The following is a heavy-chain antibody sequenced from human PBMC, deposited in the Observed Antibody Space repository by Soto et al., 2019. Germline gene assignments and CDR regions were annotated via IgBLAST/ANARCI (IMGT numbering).Heavy chain of an antibody. CDR2: INPDNGNT. CDR3: ERRPNYYYYYGIDV. V-gene: IGHV1-18*04. CDR1: GYTFTNYF. Sequence: ASVKVSCKASGYTFTNYFIQWVRQAPGRGLEWMGIINPDNGNTSYAQRLQGRVTMTTDTSTSTAYMELRSLRSDDTAVYYCERRPNYYYYYGIDVRGQRTTVTGSS. J-gene: IGHJ6*02.